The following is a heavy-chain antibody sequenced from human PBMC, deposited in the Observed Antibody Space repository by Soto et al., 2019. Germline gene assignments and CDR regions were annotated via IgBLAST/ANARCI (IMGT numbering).Heavy chain of an antibody. CDR3: ARRYTTTWGLDP. J-gene: IGHJ5*02. CDR2: IYSGGST. Sequence: VQLVETGGGLIQPGGSLILSCAASGFTVSNNYMSWVRQAPGKGLEWVSVIYSGGSTYYADSVKGRFTISRDNSKNTLYLQMNSLRAEDTAVYYCARRYTTTWGLDPWGQGTLVTVSS. D-gene: IGHD2-2*02. V-gene: IGHV3-53*02. CDR1: GFTVSNNY.